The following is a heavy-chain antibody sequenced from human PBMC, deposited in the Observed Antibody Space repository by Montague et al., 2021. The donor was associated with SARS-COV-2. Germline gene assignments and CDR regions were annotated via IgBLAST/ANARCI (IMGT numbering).Heavy chain of an antibody. CDR2: ISAIGTNT. D-gene: IGHD6-13*01. CDR3: VRAFSNSFKWFDT. V-gene: IGHV3-74*01. CDR1: GFTFSTYS. Sequence: SLRLSCEASGFTFSTYSMHWVRQAPGQGLEWVARISAIGTNTNYADSVKGRFTISRDNAQDTVYLHMNTLTAEDTAVYYCVRAFSNSFKWFDTWGQGTLVTVSS. J-gene: IGHJ5*02.